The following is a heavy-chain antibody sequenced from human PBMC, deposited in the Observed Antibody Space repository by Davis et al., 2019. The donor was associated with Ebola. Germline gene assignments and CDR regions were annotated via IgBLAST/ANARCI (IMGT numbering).Heavy chain of an antibody. CDR3: ARVATDWFDP. Sequence: PGGSLRLSCAASGFTFSTYWMHWVRQAPGKGLVWVSRIESDGSSTSYGDSVKGRFTISRDNAKNTLYLQMNSLRAEDTALYYCARVATDWFDPWGQGTRVTVSS. V-gene: IGHV3-74*01. CDR2: IESDGSST. CDR1: GFTFSTYW. J-gene: IGHJ5*02.